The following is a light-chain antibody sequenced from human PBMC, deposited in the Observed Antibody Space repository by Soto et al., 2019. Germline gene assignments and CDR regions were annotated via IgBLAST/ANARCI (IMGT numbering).Light chain of an antibody. V-gene: IGKV1-6*01. J-gene: IGKJ1*01. CDR2: AAS. CDR3: QQFYITRWT. Sequence: ALPSTQSASSLSASVGAIVTITCRASQGIRNDLGWYQQNTGKAPNLLIYAASSLQSGVPSRFTAGESGKDFTLPIRSLQVKDLAVYYCQQFYITRWTLGKGTKV. CDR1: QGIRND.